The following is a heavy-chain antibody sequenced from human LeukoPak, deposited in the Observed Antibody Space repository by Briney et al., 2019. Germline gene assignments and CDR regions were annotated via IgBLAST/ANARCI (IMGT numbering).Heavy chain of an antibody. Sequence: GGSLRLSCAAPGITFSNYNMNWVRQAPGKGLEWISAITSSSSYTFYADSLKGRFTISRDNAKNSLYLQMNSLRAEDTAVYYCARVLRYDNSGHDSFDIWGQGTMVIVSS. CDR2: ITSSSSYT. D-gene: IGHD3-22*01. V-gene: IGHV3-21*01. CDR1: GITFSNYN. CDR3: ARVLRYDNSGHDSFDI. J-gene: IGHJ3*02.